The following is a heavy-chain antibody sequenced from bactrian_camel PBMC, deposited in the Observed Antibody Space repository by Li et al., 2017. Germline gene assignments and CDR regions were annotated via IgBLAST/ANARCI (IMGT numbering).Heavy chain of an antibody. CDR3: VRIYWTITIATMGY. V-gene: IGHV3S63*01. CDR1: GFTFDDTD. D-gene: IGHD4*01. J-gene: IGHJ6*01. Sequence: HVQLVESGGGSVQAGGSLRLSCTASGFTFDDTDMGWYRQAPGNKCEEVSTINSDGGTTYYADSVKGRFTISRDNAKNTVYLQMNSLKPEDTAVYYCVRIYWTITIATMGYWGQGTQVTVS. CDR2: INSDGGTT.